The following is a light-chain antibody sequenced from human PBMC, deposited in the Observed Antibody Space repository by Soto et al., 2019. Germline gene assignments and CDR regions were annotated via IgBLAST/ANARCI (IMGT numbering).Light chain of an antibody. CDR2: DAS. CDR1: QSVSNK. CDR3: QQYNNWPPIT. J-gene: IGKJ5*01. V-gene: IGKV3-15*01. Sequence: EIVMTQSPATLSVSPGERATLSCRASQSVSNKLAWYQQKPGQAPRLLIYDASTRATGIPARFSGSGSGTQFTLTISSLQSEDFVLYYWQQYNNWPPITFGQGTRLEIK.